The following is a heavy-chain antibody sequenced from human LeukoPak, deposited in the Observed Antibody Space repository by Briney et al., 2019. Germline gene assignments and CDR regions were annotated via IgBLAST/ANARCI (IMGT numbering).Heavy chain of an antibody. V-gene: IGHV4-59*08. CDR3: ARHEFDSGSLPYFDY. D-gene: IGHD3-10*01. J-gene: IGHJ4*02. CDR2: IYYSGST. CDR1: GGSIRGYY. Sequence: SETLPLPCTVSGGSIRGYYWSWMRQPPGKGLEWIGYIYYSGSTNYNPSLKSRVTISVDTSKNQFSLELSAVTAADTAVYYCARHEFDSGSLPYFDYWGQGTVDTVSS.